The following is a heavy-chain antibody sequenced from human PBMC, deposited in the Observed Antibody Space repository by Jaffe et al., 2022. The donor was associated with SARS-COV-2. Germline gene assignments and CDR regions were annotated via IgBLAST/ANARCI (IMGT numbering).Heavy chain of an antibody. CDR3: AKRPPFRYSSGAGMDGMDV. CDR2: ISGSGGST. D-gene: IGHD6-25*01. J-gene: IGHJ6*02. CDR1: GFTFSSYA. V-gene: IGHV3-23*01. Sequence: EVQLLESGGGLVQPGGSLRLSCAASGFTFSSYAMSWVRQAPGKGLEWVSAISGSGGSTYYADSVKGRFTISRDNSKNTLYLQMNSLRAEDTAVYYCAKRPPFRYSSGAGMDGMDVWGQGTTVTVSS.